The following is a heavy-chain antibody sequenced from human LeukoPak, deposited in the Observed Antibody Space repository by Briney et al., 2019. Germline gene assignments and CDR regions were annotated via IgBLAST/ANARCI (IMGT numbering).Heavy chain of an antibody. CDR1: GGSISSGDRY. J-gene: IGHJ4*02. Sequence: SETLSLTCTVSGGSISSGDRYWSWIRQSRGKGLEWIGYIYSTGNTYYNPSLKSRVIISVDTSKNQFSLELNSVTAADTAVYYCARDSYSYGYGGFDYWGQGILVTVSS. D-gene: IGHD5-18*01. CDR2: IYSTGNT. V-gene: IGHV4-30-4*01. CDR3: ARDSYSYGYGGFDY.